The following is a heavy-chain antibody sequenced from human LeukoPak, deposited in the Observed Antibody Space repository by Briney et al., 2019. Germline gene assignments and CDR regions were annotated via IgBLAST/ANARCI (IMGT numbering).Heavy chain of an antibody. CDR2: INHSGST. CDR1: GGSFSGYY. CDR3: ARHLASNYYDSSGYLDY. J-gene: IGHJ4*02. D-gene: IGHD3-22*01. Sequence: SETLSLTCAVYGGSFSGYYWSWIRQPPGKGLEWIGEINHSGSTNYNPSLKSRVTISVDTSKNQFSLKLSSVTAADTAVYYCARHLASNYYDSSGYLDYWGQGTLVTVFS. V-gene: IGHV4-34*01.